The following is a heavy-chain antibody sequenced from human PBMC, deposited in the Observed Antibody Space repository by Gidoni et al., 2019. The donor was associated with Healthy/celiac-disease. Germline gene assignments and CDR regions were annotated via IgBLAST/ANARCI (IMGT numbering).Heavy chain of an antibody. CDR2: IYHGGST. CDR3: ARVSTAAAGRYSDS. Sequence: IRQPPGKGLEWIGYIYHGGSTYHNPSLKSRVTISLDASKNQFSLSLTSVTAADTAVYYCARVSTAAAGRYSDSWGQGTLVTVSS. D-gene: IGHD6-13*01. J-gene: IGHJ4*02. V-gene: IGHV4-30-2*01.